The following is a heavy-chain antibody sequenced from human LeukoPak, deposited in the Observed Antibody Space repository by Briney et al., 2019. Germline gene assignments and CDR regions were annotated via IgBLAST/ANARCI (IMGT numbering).Heavy chain of an antibody. J-gene: IGHJ5*02. D-gene: IGHD1-26*01. CDR3: ARHSGSYLNWFDP. CDR1: GYTFTSYA. CDR2: INAGNGNT. Sequence: ASVKVSCKASGYTFTSYAMHWVRQAPGQRLEWMGWINAGNGNTKYSQKFQGRVTITRDTSASTAYMELSSLRSEDTAVYYCARHSGSYLNWFDPWGQGTLVTVSS. V-gene: IGHV1-3*01.